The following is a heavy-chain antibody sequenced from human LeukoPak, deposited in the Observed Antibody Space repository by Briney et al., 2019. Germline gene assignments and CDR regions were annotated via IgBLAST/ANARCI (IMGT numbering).Heavy chain of an antibody. D-gene: IGHD3-22*01. CDR1: GFTFSTYE. CDR3: AATYYYDGSGDY. Sequence: GGSLRLSCAASGFTFSTYEMNGVRQAPGKGLEWVSYISSTGSNIYYADSVKGRFTISRDNAKNSLYLLMNSLRTEDTAVYYCAATYYYDGSGDYWGQGTLVTVSS. J-gene: IGHJ4*02. CDR2: ISSTGSNI. V-gene: IGHV3-48*03.